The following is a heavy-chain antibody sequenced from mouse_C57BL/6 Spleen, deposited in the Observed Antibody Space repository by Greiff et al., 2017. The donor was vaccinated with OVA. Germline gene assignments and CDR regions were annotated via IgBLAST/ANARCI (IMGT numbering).Heavy chain of an antibody. CDR3: ARGGLLRGWYFDG. V-gene: IGHV3-6*01. J-gene: IGHJ1*03. CDR1: GYSITSCYF. D-gene: IGHD1-1*01. Sequence: VQLQQSGPGLVNPSQSLSLSCSVSGYSITSCYFWYWIRQLPGNKLACMGYISYDGSNNYNPPLKNRISITRDTTTNQFFLKLNSVTTEDTATYYSARGGLLRGWYFDGWGTGTTVTVSS. CDR2: ISYDGSN.